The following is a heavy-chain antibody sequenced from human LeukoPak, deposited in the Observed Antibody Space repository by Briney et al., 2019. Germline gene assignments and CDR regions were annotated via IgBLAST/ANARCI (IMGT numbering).Heavy chain of an antibody. V-gene: IGHV3-30*04. CDR3: ARGGSYSGNWFDP. D-gene: IGHD1-26*01. CDR2: ISYDGGNT. J-gene: IGHJ5*02. CDR1: EFTFSNYA. Sequence: PGGSLRLSCGASEFTFSNYAIHWVRQAPGKGLEWVTVISYDGGNTYYADSVKGRFTISRDNSKNTLYLQMNSLRAEDTAVYYCARGGSYSGNWFDPWGQGTLVTVSS.